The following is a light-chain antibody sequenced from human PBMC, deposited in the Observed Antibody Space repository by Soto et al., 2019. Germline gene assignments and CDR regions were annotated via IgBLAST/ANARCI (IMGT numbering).Light chain of an antibody. V-gene: IGLV4-69*01. CDR3: QTWGTGFWV. CDR2: LNSDGSH. CDR1: SGHSNYA. J-gene: IGLJ3*02. Sequence: QPVLTQSPSASASLGASVKLTCTLSSGHSNYAIAWHQQQPEKGPRYLMKLNSDGSHSKGDGIPDRFSGSSSGAERYLTISSLQSEDEADYYCQTWGTGFWVFGGGTKL.